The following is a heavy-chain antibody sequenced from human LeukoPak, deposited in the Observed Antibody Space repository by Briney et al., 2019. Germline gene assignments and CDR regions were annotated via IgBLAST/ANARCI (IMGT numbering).Heavy chain of an antibody. Sequence: SGGSLRLSCAASGFTFSSYAMSWVRQAPGKGLEWVSAISGSGGSTYYADSVKGRFTISRDNSKNTLYLQMNSLRAEDTAVCYCAKDIAALPYYYYYYGMDVWGQGTTVTVSS. CDR3: AKDIAALPYYYYYYGMDV. D-gene: IGHD6-13*01. V-gene: IGHV3-23*01. CDR1: GFTFSSYA. J-gene: IGHJ6*02. CDR2: ISGSGGST.